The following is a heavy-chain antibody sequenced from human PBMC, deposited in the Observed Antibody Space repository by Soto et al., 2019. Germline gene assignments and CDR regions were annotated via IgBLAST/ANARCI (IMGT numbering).Heavy chain of an antibody. CDR3: VRDWPHYDSSLSHWFDP. V-gene: IGHV1-69*12. CDR1: GGTFSSYA. Sequence: QVQLVQSGAEVKKPGSSVKVSCKASGGTFSSYAISWVRQAPGQGLEWMGGIIPIFGTANYAQKFQGRVTITADESTSTAYMELSSLRSEDTAVYYCVRDWPHYDSSLSHWFDPWGQGTLVTVSS. CDR2: IIPIFGTA. D-gene: IGHD3-22*01. J-gene: IGHJ5*02.